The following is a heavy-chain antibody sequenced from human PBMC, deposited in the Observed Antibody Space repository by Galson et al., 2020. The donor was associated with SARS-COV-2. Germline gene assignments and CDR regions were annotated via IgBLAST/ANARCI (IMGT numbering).Heavy chain of an antibody. CDR1: GYTFTGNY. CDR3: ARETEMPTLYYFDY. Sequence: ASVKVSCKASGYTFTGNYIHWVRQAPGQGLEWMGWINPNSGDTNYAQKCQGWVTMTRDSSITTAYMELSRLRSDDTAVYYCARETEMPTLYYFDYWGQGTLVTVSS. CDR2: INPNSGDT. D-gene: IGHD2-2*01. J-gene: IGHJ4*02. V-gene: IGHV1-2*04.